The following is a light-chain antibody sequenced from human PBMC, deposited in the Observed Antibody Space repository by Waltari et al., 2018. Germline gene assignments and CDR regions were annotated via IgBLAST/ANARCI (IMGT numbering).Light chain of an antibody. CDR2: GAS. J-gene: IGKJ4*01. V-gene: IGKV3-15*01. Sequence: EIVMTQSPATLSVSPGERATLSCRDSQSVTSKLAWYQQKPGQAPRLLFYGASTRATGIPARFSGSGSGTEYTLTISSLQSEDFAVYYCQQYNNWPRTFGGGTKVEIK. CDR1: QSVTSK. CDR3: QQYNNWPRT.